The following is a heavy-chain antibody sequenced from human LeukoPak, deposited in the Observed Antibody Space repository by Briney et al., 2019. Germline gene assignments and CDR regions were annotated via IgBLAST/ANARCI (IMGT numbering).Heavy chain of an antibody. CDR3: ARDESITMIVL. V-gene: IGHV1-2*02. Sequence: GASVKVSCKASGYTFTGYYMHWVRQAPGQGLEWMGWINPNSGGTNYAQKFQGRVTITADESTSTAYMELSSLRSEDTAVYYCARDESITMIVLWGQGTLVTVSS. CDR1: GYTFTGYY. CDR2: INPNSGGT. J-gene: IGHJ4*02. D-gene: IGHD3-22*01.